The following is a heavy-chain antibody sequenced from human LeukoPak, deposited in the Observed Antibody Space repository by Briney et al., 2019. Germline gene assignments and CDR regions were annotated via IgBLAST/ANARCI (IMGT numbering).Heavy chain of an antibody. Sequence: GRSLRLSCAASGFTFDDYAMHWVRQAPGKGLEWVSGISWNSGSIGYADSVKGRFTISRDNAKNSLYLQMNSLRAEDTAVYYCARDGTPIHGSGWVYMDVWGKGTTVTISS. CDR2: ISWNSGSI. CDR3: ARDGTPIHGSGWVYMDV. CDR1: GFTFDDYA. V-gene: IGHV3-9*01. D-gene: IGHD6-25*01. J-gene: IGHJ6*04.